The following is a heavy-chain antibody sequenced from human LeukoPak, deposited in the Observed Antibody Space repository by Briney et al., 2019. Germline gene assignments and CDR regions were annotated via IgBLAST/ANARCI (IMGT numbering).Heavy chain of an antibody. V-gene: IGHV3-9*01. CDR2: ITWNSGSV. D-gene: IGHD1-7*01. CDR1: GFTFDDYA. J-gene: IGHJ4*02. Sequence: GRSLRLSCAASGFTFDDYAMHWVRQTPGKGLEWVSGITWNSGSVGYADSVKGRFTISRDNAKNSLYLQMNSLRAEDTALYYCAKDKSRNYYFDYWGQGTLVTVSS. CDR3: AKDKSRNYYFDY.